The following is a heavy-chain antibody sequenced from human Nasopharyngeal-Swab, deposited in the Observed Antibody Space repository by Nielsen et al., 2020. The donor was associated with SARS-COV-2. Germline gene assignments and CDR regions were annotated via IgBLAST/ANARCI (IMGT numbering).Heavy chain of an antibody. CDR3: AKAYSSSWEIPYYYYGMDV. J-gene: IGHJ6*02. V-gene: IGHV3-23*01. D-gene: IGHD6-13*01. CDR1: GFTFSSYG. Sequence: GGSLRLSCAASGFTFSSYGMHWVRQAPGKGLEWVSAISGSGGSTYYADSVKGRFTISRDNSKNTLYLQMNSLRAEDTAVYYCAKAYSSSWEIPYYYYGMDVWGQGTTVTVSS. CDR2: ISGSGGST.